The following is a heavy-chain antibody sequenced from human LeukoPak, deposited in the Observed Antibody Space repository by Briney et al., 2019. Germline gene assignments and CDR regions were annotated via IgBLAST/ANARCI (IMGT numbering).Heavy chain of an antibody. V-gene: IGHV3-30*18. CDR2: ISYDGSNK. D-gene: IGHD1-26*01. Sequence: GRSQRLSCAASGFTFSSYGMHWVRQAPGKGLEWVAVISYDGSNKYYADSVKGRFTISRDNSKNTLYLQMNSLRAEDTAVYYCAKGSGSYGVGAFDIWGQGTMVTVSS. CDR1: GFTFSSYG. J-gene: IGHJ3*02. CDR3: AKGSGSYGVGAFDI.